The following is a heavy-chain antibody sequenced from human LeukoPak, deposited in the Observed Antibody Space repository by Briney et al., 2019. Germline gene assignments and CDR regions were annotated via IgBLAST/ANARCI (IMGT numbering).Heavy chain of an antibody. CDR2: IYPNSGAT. CDR3: ARDLFWSGEIDY. V-gene: IGHV1-2*02. D-gene: IGHD3-3*01. CDR1: GYTFTGYY. J-gene: IGHJ4*02. Sequence: GASVKVSCKASGYTFTGYYMHWVRQAPGQGLEWMGYIYPNSGATKYAQKFQGRVTMTRDTSTSTVYMELSSLRSEDTAVYYCARDLFWSGEIDYWGQGTLVTVSS.